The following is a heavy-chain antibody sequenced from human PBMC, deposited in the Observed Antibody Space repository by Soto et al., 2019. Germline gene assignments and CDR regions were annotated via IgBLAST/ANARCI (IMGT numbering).Heavy chain of an antibody. CDR3: ARVSGSYYYGMDV. Sequence: QVQLQESGPGLVKPSGTLSLTCAVSGGSISSSNWWSWVRQPPGKGLEWIGAIYHSGSTNYNPSLKWRVTIAVDKSKNQFSLKLSCVTAADTAVYYCARVSGSYYYGMDVWGQGTTVTVSS. J-gene: IGHJ6*02. CDR1: GGSISSSNW. V-gene: IGHV4-4*02. D-gene: IGHD1-26*01. CDR2: IYHSGST.